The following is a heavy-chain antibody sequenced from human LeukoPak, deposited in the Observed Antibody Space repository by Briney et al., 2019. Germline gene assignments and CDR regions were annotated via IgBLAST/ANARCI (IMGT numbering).Heavy chain of an antibody. J-gene: IGHJ4*02. D-gene: IGHD3-10*01. CDR1: GGSISSYY. CDR3: ARDRGPGFDC. Sequence: SETLSLTCTVSGGSISSYYWSWIRQPPGKGLEWIGYIYYSGSTNYNPSLKSRVTISVDTSKNQFSLELSSVTAADTAVYYCARDRGPGFDCWGQGTLVTVSS. CDR2: IYYSGST. V-gene: IGHV4-59*01.